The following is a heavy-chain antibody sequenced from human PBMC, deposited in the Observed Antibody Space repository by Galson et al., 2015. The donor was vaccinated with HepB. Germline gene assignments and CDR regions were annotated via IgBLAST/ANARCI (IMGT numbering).Heavy chain of an antibody. CDR1: GYTFINYD. CDR2: MNPNSGNT. D-gene: IGHD6-19*01. CDR3: ARGSSEQWLVLSWLDS. Sequence: SVKVSCKASGYTFINYDIYWVRQATGQGLEWMGWMNPNSGNTLYAQNFQGRVTMTTDTSISTAYMELSSLRSEDTAVYYCARGSSEQWLVLSWLDSWGQGTQVTVSS. J-gene: IGHJ5*01. V-gene: IGHV1-8*01.